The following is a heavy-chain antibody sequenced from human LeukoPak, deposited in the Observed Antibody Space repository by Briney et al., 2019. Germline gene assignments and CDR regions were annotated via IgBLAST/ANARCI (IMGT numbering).Heavy chain of an antibody. V-gene: IGHV4-34*01. J-gene: IGHJ6*03. CDR3: ARVLKEQLVRYYMDV. Sequence: PGGSLRLSCAASGFTFSSYWMSWVRQPPGKGLEWIGEINHSGSTNYNPSLKSRVTISVDTSKNQFSLKLSSVTAADTAVYYCARVLKEQLVRYYMDVWGKGTTVTVSS. CDR2: INHSGST. CDR1: GFTFSSYW. D-gene: IGHD6-6*01.